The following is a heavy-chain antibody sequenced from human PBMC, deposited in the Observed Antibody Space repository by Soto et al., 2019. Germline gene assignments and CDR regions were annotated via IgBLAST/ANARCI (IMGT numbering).Heavy chain of an antibody. CDR1: GYTFTSYG. CDR2: ITAGNGNT. Sequence: ASVKVSCKASGYTFTSYGMHWVLQAPGQSLEWRGWITAGNGNTKYSQKFQGSVTFTRDTSASTAYRGLSSLRSEDTAVYYGARDSQMGGAPDYGGRGTGVTVS. V-gene: IGHV1-3*01. J-gene: IGHJ4*02. CDR3: ARDSQMGGAPDY. D-gene: IGHD1-26*01.